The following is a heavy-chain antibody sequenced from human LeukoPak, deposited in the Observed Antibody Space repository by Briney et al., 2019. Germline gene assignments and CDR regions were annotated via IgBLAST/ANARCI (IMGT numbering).Heavy chain of an antibody. CDR3: ARIGYSYGLRPNYYFDY. V-gene: IGHV4-34*01. J-gene: IGHJ4*02. CDR1: GGSFSGYY. Sequence: SETLSLTCAVYGGSFSGYYWSWIRQPPGKGLEWIGEINHSGSTNYNPSLKSRVTISVDTSKNQFSLKLSSVTAADTAVYYCARIGYSYGLRPNYYFDYWGQGTLVTVSS. CDR2: INHSGST. D-gene: IGHD5-18*01.